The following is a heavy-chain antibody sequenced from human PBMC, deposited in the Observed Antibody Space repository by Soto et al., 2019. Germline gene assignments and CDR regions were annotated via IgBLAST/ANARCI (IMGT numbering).Heavy chain of an antibody. CDR3: ARGEDAFFYYGLDV. CDR1: GGSIRNYY. Sequence: PSETLSLTCTVSGGSIRNYYWSWIRQPPGEGLEWIAYIYDTGISGYTPSTSYNPSLKSRVTMSVDTSKSQFSLKLTSVTAADTAVYYCARGEDAFFYYGLDVWGQGIPVTVSS. CDR2: IYDTGISGYTPST. J-gene: IGHJ6*02. V-gene: IGHV4-59*01.